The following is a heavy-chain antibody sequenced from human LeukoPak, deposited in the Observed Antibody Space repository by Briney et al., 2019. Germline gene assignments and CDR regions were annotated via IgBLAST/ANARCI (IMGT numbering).Heavy chain of an antibody. Sequence: SQTLSLTCTVSGGSISSGGYYWSWIRQHPGKGLEWIGYIYYSGSTYYNPSLKSRVTISVDTSKNQFSLKLSSVTAADTAVYYCARQTPASHYYYYGMDVWGQGTTVTVSS. CDR1: GGSISSGGYY. CDR2: IYYSGST. D-gene: IGHD2-15*01. CDR3: ARQTPASHYYYYGMDV. V-gene: IGHV4-31*03. J-gene: IGHJ6*02.